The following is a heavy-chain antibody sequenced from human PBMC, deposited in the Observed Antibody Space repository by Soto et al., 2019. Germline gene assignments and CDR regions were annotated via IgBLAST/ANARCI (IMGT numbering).Heavy chain of an antibody. J-gene: IGHJ4*02. Sequence: EVQLVESGGGLVQPGGSLRLSCAASGFTVSSNYMSWVRQAPGKGLEWVSVIYSGGSTYYADSVKGRFTISRHNSKNTLYLQMNSLRAEDTALYYCARGPHHYYFDYWGQGTLVTVSS. CDR2: IYSGGST. CDR1: GFTVSSNY. V-gene: IGHV3-53*04. CDR3: ARGPHHYYFDY.